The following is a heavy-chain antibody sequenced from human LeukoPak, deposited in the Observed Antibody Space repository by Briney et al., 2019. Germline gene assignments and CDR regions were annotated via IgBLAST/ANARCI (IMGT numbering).Heavy chain of an antibody. J-gene: IGHJ4*02. V-gene: IGHV3-7*01. D-gene: IGHD3-22*01. Sequence: PGGSLRLSCAASGFTFSSYAMSWVRQAPGKGLEWVANIKQDGSEKYYVDSVKGRFTISRDNAKNSLYLQMNSLRAEDTAVYYCARGLYYYDSSGYYGGYYFDYWGQGTLVTVSS. CDR2: IKQDGSEK. CDR1: GFTFSSYA. CDR3: ARGLYYYDSSGYYGGYYFDY.